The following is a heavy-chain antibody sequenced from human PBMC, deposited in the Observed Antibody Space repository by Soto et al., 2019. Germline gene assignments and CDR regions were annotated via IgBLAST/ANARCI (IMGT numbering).Heavy chain of an antibody. V-gene: IGHV1-69*01. D-gene: IGHD1-26*01. CDR2: IVPMLGTP. J-gene: IGHJ6*02. CDR3: ARNGTYSSSLSQYSGMDV. CDR1: GGTFDNFI. Sequence: QVQLVQSGAEVKEPGSSVRVSCKASGGTFDNFIMNWVRQTPGRGLEWMGGIVPMLGTPTYAEKFKGRVTMSATGSTSTMYMEVTSLRSEVTAIYYCARNGTYSSSLSQYSGMDVWGQGTTVTVSS.